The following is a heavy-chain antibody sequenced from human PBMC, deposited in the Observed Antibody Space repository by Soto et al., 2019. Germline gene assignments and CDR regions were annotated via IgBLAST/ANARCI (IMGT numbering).Heavy chain of an antibody. J-gene: IGHJ5*02. CDR3: ARDVRVSPAPNWFDP. CDR1: GFTFSSYS. Sequence: GGSLRLSCAASGFTFSSYSMNWFRQAPGKGLEWVSSISSSSSYIYYADSVKGRFTISRDNAKNSLYLQMNSLRAEDTAVYYCARDVRVSPAPNWFDPWGQGTLVTVSS. D-gene: IGHD2-8*01. CDR2: ISSSSSYI. V-gene: IGHV3-21*01.